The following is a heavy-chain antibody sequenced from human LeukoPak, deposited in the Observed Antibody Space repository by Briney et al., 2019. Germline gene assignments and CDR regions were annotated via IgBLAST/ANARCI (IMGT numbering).Heavy chain of an antibody. CDR3: AKDVAGVTPYNGMDV. CDR2: INWNGGKI. CDR1: GFKFDDYA. J-gene: IGHJ6*02. Sequence: HPGRSLRLSCAASGFKFDDYAMHWVRQVPGKGLEWASGINWNGGKIGYADSVRGRFTISRDNAKNSLYLQLNSLRAEDTALYYCAKDVAGVTPYNGMDVWGQGTTVTVFS. D-gene: IGHD6-19*01. V-gene: IGHV3-9*01.